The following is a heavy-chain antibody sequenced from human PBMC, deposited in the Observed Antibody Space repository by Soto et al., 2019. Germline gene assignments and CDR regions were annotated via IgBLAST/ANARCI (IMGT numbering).Heavy chain of an antibody. J-gene: IGHJ6*02. V-gene: IGHV4-31*03. CDR1: GGSISSGGYY. CDR2: IYYSGST. D-gene: IGHD6-25*01. Sequence: PSETLSLTCTVSGGSISSGGYYWSWIRQHPGKGLEWIGYIYYSGSTYYNPSLKSRVTISVDTSKNQFSLKLSSVTAADTAVYYCARDPSATYGMDVWGQGTTVTVSS. CDR3: ARDPSATYGMDV.